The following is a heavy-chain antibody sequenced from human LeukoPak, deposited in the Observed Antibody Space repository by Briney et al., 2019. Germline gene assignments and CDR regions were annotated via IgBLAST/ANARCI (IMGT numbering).Heavy chain of an antibody. J-gene: IGHJ4*02. CDR3: ARGNITAVPPASSLETHYYDSSSYYYFDY. V-gene: IGHV3-7*01. CDR2: IGKDGSGN. Sequence: GGSLRLSCAASGFSLSRYWMSWVRQAPGQGLEWVANIGKDGSGNHYADSVKGRFTISRDNAKNSLYLQMNSLRADDTAVYYCARGNITAVPPASSLETHYYDSSSYYYFDYWGQGTLVTVSS. D-gene: IGHD3-22*01. CDR1: GFSLSRYW.